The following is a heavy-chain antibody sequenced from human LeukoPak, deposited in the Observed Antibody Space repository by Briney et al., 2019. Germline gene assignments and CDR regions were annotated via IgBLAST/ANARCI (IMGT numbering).Heavy chain of an antibody. J-gene: IGHJ4*02. V-gene: IGHV4-59*01. Sequence: SETLSLTCTVSGGSISSYYWSWIRQPPGKGLEWIGYIYYSGSTNYNPSLKSRVTISVDTSKNQFSLKLSSVTAADTAVYCCARGYSSSWYGFDYWGQGTLVTVSS. CDR2: IYYSGST. CDR3: ARGYSSSWYGFDY. CDR1: GGSISSYY. D-gene: IGHD6-13*01.